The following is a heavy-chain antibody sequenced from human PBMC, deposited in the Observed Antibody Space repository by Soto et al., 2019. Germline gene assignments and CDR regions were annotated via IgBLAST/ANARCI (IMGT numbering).Heavy chain of an antibody. Sequence: QVHLVQSGAEVKKSGSSVRVSCTASGGTFSNDAISWVRQAPGQGLEWLGRIIPFFGTPDYSQSFQGRLTITADESTGTAYMDLRSLRSDDTAVYYCAREVVTETTLGYFDYWGQGTLVTVS. CDR1: GGTFSNDA. CDR2: IIPFFGTP. CDR3: AREVVTETTLGYFDY. D-gene: IGHD2-21*02. V-gene: IGHV1-69*01. J-gene: IGHJ4*02.